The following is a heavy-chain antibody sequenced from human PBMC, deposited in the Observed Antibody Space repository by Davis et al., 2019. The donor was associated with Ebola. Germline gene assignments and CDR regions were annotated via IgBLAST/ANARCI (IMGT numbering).Heavy chain of an antibody. D-gene: IGHD4-17*01. CDR2: INHSGST. Sequence: MPSETLSLTCAVSGGSISSGGYSWSWIRQPPGKGLEWIGEINHSGSTNYNPSLKNRVTISVTTSKNQFSLRLNSVTAADTALYYCASDYGSGFFDYWGQGTLVTVSS. J-gene: IGHJ4*02. CDR1: GGSISSGGYS. CDR3: ASDYGSGFFDY. V-gene: IGHV4-30-2*01.